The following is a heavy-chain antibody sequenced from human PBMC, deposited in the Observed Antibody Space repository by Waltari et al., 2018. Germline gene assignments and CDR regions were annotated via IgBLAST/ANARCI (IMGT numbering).Heavy chain of an antibody. CDR3: ARGIAVAGWYFDL. D-gene: IGHD6-19*01. CDR1: GYTFTGYY. CDR2: INPNRGGT. J-gene: IGHJ2*01. V-gene: IGHV1-2*06. Sequence: QVQLVQSGAEVKKPGASVKVSCKASGYTFTGYYMHWVRQAPGQGLEWMGRINPNRGGTNDAQKFQGRVTMTRDTSISTAYMELSRLRSDDTAVYYCARGIAVAGWYFDLWGRGTLVTVSS.